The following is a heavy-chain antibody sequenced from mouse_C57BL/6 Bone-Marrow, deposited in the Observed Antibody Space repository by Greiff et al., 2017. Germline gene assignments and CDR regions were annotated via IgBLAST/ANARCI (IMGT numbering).Heavy chain of an antibody. Sequence: LVGPGSSVKMSCTTSGYTFTSYGITWVKQRPGQGLEWIGYIYIGNGYTEYNEKFKGKATLTSDTSSSTAYMQLSSLTSEDSAIYFCARSPPWDEAMDYWGQGTSVTVTS. CDR2: IYIGNGYT. D-gene: IGHD4-1*01. J-gene: IGHJ4*01. V-gene: IGHV1-58*01. CDR1: GYTFTSYG. CDR3: ARSPPWDEAMDY.